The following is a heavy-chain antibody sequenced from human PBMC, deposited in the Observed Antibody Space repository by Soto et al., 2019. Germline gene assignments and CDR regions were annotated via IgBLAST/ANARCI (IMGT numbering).Heavy chain of an antibody. CDR3: ARVLRPTGYTIDY. D-gene: IGHD6-25*01. V-gene: IGHV4-34*01. Sequence: QVQLQQWGAGLLKPSETLSLTCAVYGGSFSGYYWSWIRQPPGKGLEWIGEINHSGSTNYNPSLKSRVTISVDTSNNQFSLKLSSVTAADTAVYYCARVLRPTGYTIDYWGQGTLVTVSS. CDR1: GGSFSGYY. J-gene: IGHJ4*02. CDR2: INHSGST.